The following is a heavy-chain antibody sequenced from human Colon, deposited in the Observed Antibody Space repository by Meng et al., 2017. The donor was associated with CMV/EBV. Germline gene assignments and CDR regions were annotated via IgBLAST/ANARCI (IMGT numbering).Heavy chain of an antibody. Sequence: LSLTCAVSGDSITRSSWWSWVRQPPGKGLEWIGEIFHTGDTSYSPSLKSRVTMSVDKSRNEFSLKLTSVTAADTAVYYCADAPSDFWGQGILVTVSS. J-gene: IGHJ4*02. CDR2: IFHTGDT. CDR1: GDSITRSSW. CDR3: ADAPSDF. V-gene: IGHV4-4*02.